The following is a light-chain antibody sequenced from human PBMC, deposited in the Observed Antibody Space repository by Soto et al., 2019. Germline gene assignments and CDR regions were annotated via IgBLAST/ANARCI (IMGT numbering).Light chain of an antibody. J-gene: IGLJ1*01. Sequence: QSVLTQPPSASGSPGQSVTISCTGTKNDVGFYDFVSWYPHHPGKAPRLIIYEVVQRPSGVPDRFSGSKSGNTASLTVSGLQAADEADYFCKSYAGSNTYVFGSGTKV. CDR1: KNDVGFYDF. CDR2: EVV. CDR3: KSYAGSNTYV. V-gene: IGLV2-8*01.